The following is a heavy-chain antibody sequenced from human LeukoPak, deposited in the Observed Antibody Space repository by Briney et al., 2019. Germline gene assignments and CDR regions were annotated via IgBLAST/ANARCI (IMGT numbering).Heavy chain of an antibody. Sequence: SETLSLTCTVSGGSISSYYWSWIRQPPGKGLEWIGYIYYSRSTNYNPSLKSRVTISVDTSKNQFSLKLSSVTAADTAVYYCAVYYDSSAGAFDIWGQGTMVTVSS. CDR2: IYYSRST. V-gene: IGHV4-59*01. J-gene: IGHJ3*02. CDR1: GGSISSYY. D-gene: IGHD3-22*01. CDR3: AVYYDSSAGAFDI.